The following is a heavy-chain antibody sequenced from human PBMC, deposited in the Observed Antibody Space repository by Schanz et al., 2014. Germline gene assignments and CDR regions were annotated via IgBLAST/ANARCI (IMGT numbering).Heavy chain of an antibody. J-gene: IGHJ3*01. CDR3: ARDEGKDGYNLAFDV. CDR2: ISGSGAHT. Sequence: EAQLLESGGGLVQPGGSLRLSCEASGFAFTSNAMTWVRQAPGKGLEWVSTISGSGAHTYHADSVRGRFTISRDNSKNMVFLQMNSLRVEDTAIYYCARDEGKDGYNLAFDVWGQGTLVTVSS. V-gene: IGHV3-23*01. CDR1: GFAFTSNA. D-gene: IGHD5-12*01.